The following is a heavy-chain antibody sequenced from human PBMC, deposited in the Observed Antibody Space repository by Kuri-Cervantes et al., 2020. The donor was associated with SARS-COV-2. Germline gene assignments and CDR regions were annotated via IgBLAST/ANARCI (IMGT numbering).Heavy chain of an antibody. V-gene: IGHV3-11*01. CDR1: GFTFSDYY. CDR2: ISSSGSTI. J-gene: IGHJ3*02. CDR3: AKCRIHHSDAFDI. D-gene: IGHD1-14*01. Sequence: GESLKISCAASGFTFSDYYMRWIRQAPGKGLEWVSYISSSGSTIYYADSVKGRFTFSRDNAKNSLYLQMYSLSAEDTAVYYCAKCRIHHSDAFDIWGQGTMVTVSS.